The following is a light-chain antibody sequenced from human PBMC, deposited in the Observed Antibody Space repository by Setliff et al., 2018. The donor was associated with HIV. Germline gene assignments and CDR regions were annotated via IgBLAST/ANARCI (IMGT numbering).Light chain of an antibody. Sequence: LTQPASVSGSPGQSITISCTGTSSDVGSYNLVSWYQQHPGKAPKLMIYEVSKRPSGVSDRFSGSKSGNTASLTISGLQAEDEADYYCCSYASSSLSYVFGAGTKVTVL. CDR2: EVS. CDR1: SSDVGSYNL. V-gene: IGLV2-23*02. CDR3: CSYASSSLSYV. J-gene: IGLJ1*01.